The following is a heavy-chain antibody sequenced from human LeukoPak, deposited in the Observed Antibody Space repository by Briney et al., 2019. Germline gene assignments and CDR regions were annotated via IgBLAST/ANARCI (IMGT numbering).Heavy chain of an antibody. D-gene: IGHD6-19*01. CDR2: INPNSGGT. V-gene: IGHV1-2*06. CDR1: GYTFTGYY. CDR3: ARSRIAVTKGGFFPNYYFDY. Sequence: ASVKVSCKASGYTFTGYYMHWVRQAPGQGLEWMGRINPNSGGTNYAQKFQGRVTMTGDTSISTAYMELSRLRSDDTAVYYCARSRIAVTKGGFFPNYYFDYWGQGTLVTVSS. J-gene: IGHJ4*02.